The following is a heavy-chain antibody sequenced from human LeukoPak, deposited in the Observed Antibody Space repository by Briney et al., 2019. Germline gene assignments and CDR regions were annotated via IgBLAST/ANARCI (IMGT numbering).Heavy chain of an antibody. J-gene: IGHJ4*02. Sequence: GGSLRLSCAASGFTFDEYAMHWVRQAPGKGLEWVSGISWNSNSIGYADSVRGRFTISRDNAKNSLYLQMNSLRAEDTALYYCAKDLGYSYGSLDYWGQGTLVTVSS. CDR1: GFTFDEYA. D-gene: IGHD5-18*01. CDR2: ISWNSNSI. V-gene: IGHV3-9*01. CDR3: AKDLGYSYGSLDY.